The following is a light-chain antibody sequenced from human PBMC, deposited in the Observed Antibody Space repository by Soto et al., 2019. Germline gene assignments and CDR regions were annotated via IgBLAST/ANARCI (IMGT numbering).Light chain of an antibody. V-gene: IGLV1-47*02. CDR2: SVN. CDR1: SSNIGSNY. J-gene: IGLJ3*02. CDR3: ASWDDSLSAWV. Sequence: QSVLTQPPSASGTPGQRVTISCSGSSSNIGSNYVYWYQQLPGTAPKLLIYSVNHRPSGVPDRFFGSKSGSSASLAITGLRSEDEADYFCASWDDSLSAWVFGGGTKVTVL.